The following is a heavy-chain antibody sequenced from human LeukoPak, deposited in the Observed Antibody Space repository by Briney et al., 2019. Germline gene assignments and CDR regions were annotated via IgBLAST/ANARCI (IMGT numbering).Heavy chain of an antibody. CDR1: GGSISSYY. CDR3: ASRKTRGSTQFDF. J-gene: IGHJ4*02. CDR2: IYYTGRT. V-gene: IGHV4-59*08. Sequence: PSETLSLTCTVSGGSISSYYWSWIRQPPGKGLEWIAYIYYTGRTNYNPSLKSRVTISVDTSKNQFSLKLSSVTAADAAVYYCASRKTRGSTQFDFWGQGTMVTVSS. D-gene: IGHD1-1*01.